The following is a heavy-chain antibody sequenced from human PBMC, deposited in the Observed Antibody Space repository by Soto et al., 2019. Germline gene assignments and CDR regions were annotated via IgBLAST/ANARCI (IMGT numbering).Heavy chain of an antibody. CDR3: XRDQVATSPYYYYGMDV. Sequence: QVQLVQSGAEVKKPGSSVKVSCKASGGTFSSYAISWVRQAPGQGLEWMGGIIPIFGTANYAQKFQGRVTITADESTSTAYMELSSLRSEDTAVYYXXRDQVATSPYYYYGMDVWGQGTTVTVSS. CDR1: GGTFSSYA. CDR2: IIPIFGTA. V-gene: IGHV1-69*01. J-gene: IGHJ6*02. D-gene: IGHD5-12*01.